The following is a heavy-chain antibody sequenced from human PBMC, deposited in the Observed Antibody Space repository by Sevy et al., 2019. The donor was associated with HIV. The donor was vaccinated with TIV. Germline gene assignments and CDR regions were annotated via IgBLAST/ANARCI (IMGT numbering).Heavy chain of an antibody. CDR3: ARGRHDSSGYYPPRFDY. V-gene: IGHV4-30-4*01. CDR2: IYYSGST. CDR1: GGSISSGDYY. J-gene: IGHJ4*02. D-gene: IGHD3-22*01. Sequence: SETLSLTCTVSGGSISSGDYYWSWIRQPPGKGLEWIGYIYYSGSTHYNPSLKSRVTISVDTSKNQFSLKLSSVTAADTAVYYCARGRHDSSGYYPPRFDYWGQGTLVTVSS.